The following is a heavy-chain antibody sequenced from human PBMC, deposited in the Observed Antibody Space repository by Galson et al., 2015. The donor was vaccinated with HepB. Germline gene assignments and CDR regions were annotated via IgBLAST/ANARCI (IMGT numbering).Heavy chain of an antibody. J-gene: IGHJ4*02. CDR1: GVTLSNYN. D-gene: IGHD2-21*01. V-gene: IGHV3-48*01. Sequence: SLRLSCAAAGVTLSNYNMNWVRQAPGKGLEWVSYIGHSVSSIYYADSVKGRFTNSRDSAKNSLYLQMISLRAEDTAVYYCARTQGLAIDYWGQGILVTVSS. CDR3: ARTQGLAIDY. CDR2: IGHSVSSI.